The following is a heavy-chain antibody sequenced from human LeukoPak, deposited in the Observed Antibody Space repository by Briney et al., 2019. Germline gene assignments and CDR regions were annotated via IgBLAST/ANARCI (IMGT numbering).Heavy chain of an antibody. V-gene: IGHV4-34*01. CDR3: ASSEGRMVRGVRNRPLDY. CDR2: INHSGST. CDR1: GGSFSGYY. D-gene: IGHD3-10*01. Sequence: SETLSLTCAVYGGSFSGYYWSWIRQPPGKGLEWIGEINHSGSTNYNPSLKSRVTISVDTSKNQFSLKLSSVTAADTAVYYCASSEGRMVRGVRNRPLDYWGQGTLVAVSS. J-gene: IGHJ4*02.